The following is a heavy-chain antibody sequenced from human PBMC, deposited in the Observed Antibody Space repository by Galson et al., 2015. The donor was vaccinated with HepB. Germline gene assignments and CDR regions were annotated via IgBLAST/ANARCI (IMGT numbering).Heavy chain of an antibody. CDR3: AREPHYYGSGSYYKNYYGMDV. CDR2: INAGNGST. CDR1: GYTFTSYA. Sequence: SVKVSCKASGYTFTSYAMHWVRQAPGQRLEWMGWINAGNGSTKYSQKFQGRVTITRDTSASTAYVELSSLRSEDTAVYYCAREPHYYGSGSYYKNYYGMDVWGQGTTVTVSS. V-gene: IGHV1-3*01. J-gene: IGHJ6*02. D-gene: IGHD3-10*01.